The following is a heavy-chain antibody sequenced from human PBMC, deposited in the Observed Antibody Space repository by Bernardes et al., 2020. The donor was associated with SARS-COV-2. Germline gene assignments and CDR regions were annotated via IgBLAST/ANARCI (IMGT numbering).Heavy chain of an antibody. CDR2: INPNSGGT. D-gene: IGHD2-15*01. CDR1: EYTFSTFH. CDR3: ASAASFLSGLDV. J-gene: IGHJ6*02. Sequence: ASVEVSCKASEYTFSTFHINWVRQAPGQGLEWMGWINPNSGGTKFAQKFQGRATMTRDTSIHTAYMELGGLRSDDTAVYYCASAASFLSGLDVWGQGTTVTVSS. V-gene: IGHV1-2*02.